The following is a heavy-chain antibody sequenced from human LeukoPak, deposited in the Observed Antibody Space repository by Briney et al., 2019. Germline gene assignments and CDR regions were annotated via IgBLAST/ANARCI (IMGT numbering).Heavy chain of an antibody. J-gene: IGHJ4*02. CDR2: ISGSGGST. V-gene: IGHV3-23*01. CDR3: AKDPHPIVLMVYASFDY. D-gene: IGHD2-8*01. Sequence: GGSLRLSCAAFGFTFSSYAMSWVRQAPGKGLEWVSAISGSGGSTYYADSVKGRFTISRDNSKNTLYLQMNSLRAEDTAVYYCAKDPHPIVLMVYASFDYWGQGTLVSVSS. CDR1: GFTFSSYA.